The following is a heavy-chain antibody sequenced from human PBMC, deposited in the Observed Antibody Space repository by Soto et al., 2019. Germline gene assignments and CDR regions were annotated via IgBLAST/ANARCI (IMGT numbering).Heavy chain of an antibody. J-gene: IGHJ6*02. Sequence: QVQLVQSGAEVKKPGASVKVSCKASGYTFTSYDINWVRQATGQGLEWMGWMNPNSGNTGYAQKFQGRVTMTRNTSISTAYMGLSSLRSEDTAVYYCARGGSSSGYYYYGMDVWGQGTTVTVSS. V-gene: IGHV1-8*01. D-gene: IGHD6-6*01. CDR2: MNPNSGNT. CDR1: GYTFTSYD. CDR3: ARGGSSSGYYYYGMDV.